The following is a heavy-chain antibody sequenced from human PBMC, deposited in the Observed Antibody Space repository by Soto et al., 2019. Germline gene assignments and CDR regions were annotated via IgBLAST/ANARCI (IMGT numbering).Heavy chain of an antibody. Sequence: QVQLQESGPGLVKPSGTLSLTCAVSSGSISSSNWWSWVRQPPGKGLEWIGEIYHSGSTNYNPSLPRRVTLSVAQSPRPFSLKLSSVTAADTAVYYCARAAAGLMAFDIWGQGTMVTVSS. CDR1: SGSISSSNW. V-gene: IGHV4-4*02. J-gene: IGHJ3*02. D-gene: IGHD6-13*01. CDR3: ARAAAGLMAFDI. CDR2: IYHSGST.